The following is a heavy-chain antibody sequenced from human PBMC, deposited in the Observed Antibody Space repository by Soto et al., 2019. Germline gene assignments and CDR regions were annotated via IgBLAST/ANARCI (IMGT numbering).Heavy chain of an antibody. CDR1: EFTFSSYG. Sequence: QVQLVESGGGVVQPGRSLRLSCAASEFTFSSYGMHWVRQAPGKGLEWVAVICNDASNKYYADSVKDRFNISRDNSKNTLYLQMSSPRADDTAVYYCARGRGYSGYDPSQYYYYGMDVWGQGTTVTVSS. V-gene: IGHV3-33*01. D-gene: IGHD5-12*01. CDR2: ICNDASNK. CDR3: ARGRGYSGYDPSQYYYYGMDV. J-gene: IGHJ6*02.